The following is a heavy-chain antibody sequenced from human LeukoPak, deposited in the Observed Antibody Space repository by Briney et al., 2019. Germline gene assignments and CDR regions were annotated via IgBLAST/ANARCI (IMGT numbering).Heavy chain of an antibody. V-gene: IGHV3-11*01. CDR3: ARVPGSNYNWFDP. Sequence: GGALRLSCSACGFTFSYYYVSWIPQAPGEGLEWVSYISSSGSTTYYADSVKGRLTISTDNAKNSLYLQMNSLTPEDTAVYYCARVPGSNYNWFDPWGQGTLVTVSS. CDR2: ISSSGSTT. D-gene: IGHD4-11*01. CDR1: GFTFSYYY. J-gene: IGHJ5*02.